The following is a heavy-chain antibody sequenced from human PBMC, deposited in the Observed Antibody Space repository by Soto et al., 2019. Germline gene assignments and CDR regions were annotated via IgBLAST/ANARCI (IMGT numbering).Heavy chain of an antibody. J-gene: IGHJ6*03. CDR2: VNAYNGNT. Sequence: GASVKVSCKASGYTFTSYGISWVRQAPGQGLEWMGWVNAYNGNTNYAQKLQGRVTMTTDTSTSTAYMELRSLRSDDTAVYYCARVELGYDYYYYMDVWGKGTTVTVSS. D-gene: IGHD1-7*01. V-gene: IGHV1-18*01. CDR3: ARVELGYDYYYYMDV. CDR1: GYTFTSYG.